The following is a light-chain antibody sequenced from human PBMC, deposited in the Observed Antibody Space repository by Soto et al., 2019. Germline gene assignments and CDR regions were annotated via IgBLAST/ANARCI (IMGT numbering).Light chain of an antibody. V-gene: IGLV2-11*01. J-gene: IGLJ1*01. CDR1: SSDVGGYNY. Sequence: QSALAQPRSVSGSPGQSVTISCTGTSSDVGGYNYVSRYQHHTGKAPKLMIYDVDKRPSGVPGRFSGSKSGNTASLTISGLQAEDEADYYCTSYTSSITYVFGTGTKVTVL. CDR2: DVD. CDR3: TSYTSSITYV.